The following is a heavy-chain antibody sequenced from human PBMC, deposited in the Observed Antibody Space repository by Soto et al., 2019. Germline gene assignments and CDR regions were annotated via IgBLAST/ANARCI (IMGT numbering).Heavy chain of an antibody. D-gene: IGHD5-12*01. CDR1: GYTFTSYY. V-gene: IGHV1-46*01. CDR3: ARDVDSGYDLRYYFDY. CDR2: INPSGGST. J-gene: IGHJ4*02. Sequence: ASVKVSCKASGYTFTSYYMHWVRQAPGQGLEWMGIINPSGGSTSYAQKFQGRVTMTRDTSTSTVYMELSSLRSEDTAVYYCARDVDSGYDLRYYFDYWGQGTLVTVSS.